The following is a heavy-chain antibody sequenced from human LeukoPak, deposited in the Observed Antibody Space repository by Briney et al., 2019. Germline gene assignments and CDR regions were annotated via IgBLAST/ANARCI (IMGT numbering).Heavy chain of an antibody. CDR3: ARGGDYPFDY. CDR2: SNSDGSST. CDR1: GFTFSSYW. J-gene: IGHJ4*02. V-gene: IGHV3-74*01. Sequence: PGGSLRRSCAASGFTFSSYWMHWVRQAPGKVLVWVSRSNSDGSSTNYADSVKGRFTISRDNAKNTLYLQMNSLRAEDTAVYYCARGGDYPFDYWGQGTLVTVSS. D-gene: IGHD4-17*01.